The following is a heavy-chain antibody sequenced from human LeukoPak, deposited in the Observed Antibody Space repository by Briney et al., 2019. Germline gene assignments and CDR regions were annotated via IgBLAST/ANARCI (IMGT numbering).Heavy chain of an antibody. D-gene: IGHD6-13*01. CDR2: IKQDGSEK. V-gene: IGHV3-7*01. CDR3: AKDRRSSSWYGDY. Sequence: GGSLRLSCAASGFTFSSYWMSWVRQAPGKGLEWVANIKQDGSEKYYVDSVKGRFTISRDNSKNTLYLQMNSLRAEDTAVYYCAKDRRSSSWYGDYWGQGTLVTVSS. CDR1: GFTFSSYW. J-gene: IGHJ4*02.